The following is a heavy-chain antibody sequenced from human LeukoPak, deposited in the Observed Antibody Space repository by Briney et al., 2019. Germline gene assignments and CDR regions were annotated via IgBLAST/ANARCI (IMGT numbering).Heavy chain of an antibody. V-gene: IGHV3-48*03. CDR1: GFTFSNYE. CDR3: ARLGTVTPPDY. D-gene: IGHD4-17*01. CDR2: IGSSATTR. Sequence: GGSLRRSCAVSGFTFSNYEMNWVRQAPGKGLEWVSYIGSSATTRYYADSVKGRFTISRDNAQNSLYLQMNSLRAEDTAVYYCARLGTVTPPDYWGQGTLVTVSS. J-gene: IGHJ4*02.